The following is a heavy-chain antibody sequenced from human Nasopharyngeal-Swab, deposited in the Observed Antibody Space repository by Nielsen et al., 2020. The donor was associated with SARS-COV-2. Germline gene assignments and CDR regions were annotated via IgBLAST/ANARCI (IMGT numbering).Heavy chain of an antibody. Sequence: SDTLSLTCAVYGGSFSGYYWSWIRQPPGKGLEWIGEINHSGSTNYNPSLKSRVTISVDTSKNQFSLKLSSVTAADTAVYYCARARYYDSSGYGGYYYYGMDVWGQGTTVTVSS. CDR3: ARARYYDSSGYGGYYYYGMDV. CDR2: INHSGST. V-gene: IGHV4-34*01. D-gene: IGHD3-22*01. CDR1: GGSFSGYY. J-gene: IGHJ6*02.